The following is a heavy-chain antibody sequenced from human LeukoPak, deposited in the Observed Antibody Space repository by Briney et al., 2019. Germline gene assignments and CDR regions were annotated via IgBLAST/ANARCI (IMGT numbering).Heavy chain of an antibody. CDR2: IYHSGST. CDR1: GGSISSGGYS. Sequence: SQTLSLTCAVSGGSISSGGYSWSWIRQPPGKGLEWIGYIYHSGSTYYNPSLKSRVTISVDRSKNQFSLKLSSVTAADTAVYYCARGTLNKVASPFDYWGQGTLVTVSS. V-gene: IGHV4-30-2*01. CDR3: ARGTLNKVASPFDY. J-gene: IGHJ4*02. D-gene: IGHD5-12*01.